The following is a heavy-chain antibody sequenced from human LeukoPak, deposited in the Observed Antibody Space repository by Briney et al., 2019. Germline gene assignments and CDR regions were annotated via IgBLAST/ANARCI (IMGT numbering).Heavy chain of an antibody. CDR2: IIPIFGTA. CDR3: ARTYCGGDCSRYYFDY. D-gene: IGHD2-21*02. J-gene: IGHJ4*02. V-gene: IGHV1-69*05. Sequence: SVKVSCKASGGTFSSYAISWVRQAPGQGLEWMGRIIPIFGTANYAQKFQGRVTITTDESTSTAHMELSSLRSEDTAVYYCARTYCGGDCSRYYFDYWGQGTLVTVSS. CDR1: GGTFSSYA.